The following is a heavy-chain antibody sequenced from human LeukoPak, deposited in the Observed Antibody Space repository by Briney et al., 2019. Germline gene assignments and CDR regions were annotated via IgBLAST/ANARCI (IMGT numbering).Heavy chain of an antibody. CDR1: GYTFTGYY. J-gene: IGHJ6*02. V-gene: IGHV1-2*02. D-gene: IGHD3-22*01. Sequence: ASVKVSCKASGYTFTGYYIHWVRQAPGQGLEWMGWINPKSGGTNHAQKFQGRVTLTRDTSISTAYMELSRLRSDDTAVYYCARGHMIIVPTTGMWAVDYYYGMDAWGQGTTVTVSS. CDR3: ARGHMIIVPTTGMWAVDYYYGMDA. CDR2: INPKSGGT.